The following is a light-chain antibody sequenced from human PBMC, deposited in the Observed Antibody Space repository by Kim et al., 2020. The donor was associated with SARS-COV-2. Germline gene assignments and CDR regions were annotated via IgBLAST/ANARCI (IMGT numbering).Light chain of an antibody. CDR2: DTN. Sequence: QSVLTQPPSVSAPPGQRVTITCSGSNSNIGNDYVPWYQQLPRTAPKLHIYDTNKRPSGIPDRFSGSKSGTSATLAITGLQTGDEADYYCGTWDISLSAWVFGGGTQLTVL. CDR1: NSNIGNDY. V-gene: IGLV1-51*01. CDR3: GTWDISLSAWV. J-gene: IGLJ2*01.